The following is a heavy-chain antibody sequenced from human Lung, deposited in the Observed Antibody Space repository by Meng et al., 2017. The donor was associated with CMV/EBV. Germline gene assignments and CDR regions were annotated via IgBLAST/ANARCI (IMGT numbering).Heavy chain of an antibody. CDR3: AGHYDILTGLSA. CDR2: ISTSATYI. V-gene: IGHV3-21*06. Sequence: GGSLRLSCAASGFTFSGYNMHWVLQAPGKGLEWVSSISTSATYIYYADSVKGRFTISRVNAKNSLFLQMNSLRAEDTAVYYCAGHYDILTGLSAWGHGTLVTVSS. D-gene: IGHD3-9*01. CDR1: GFTFSGYN. J-gene: IGHJ5*01.